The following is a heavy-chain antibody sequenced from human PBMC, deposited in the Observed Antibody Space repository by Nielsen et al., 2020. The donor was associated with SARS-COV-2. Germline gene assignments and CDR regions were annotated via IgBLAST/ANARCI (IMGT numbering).Heavy chain of an antibody. D-gene: IGHD1-7*01. CDR1: GFTFSSYD. J-gene: IGHJ6*02. V-gene: IGHV3-13*04. CDR2: IGTAGDT. Sequence: GESLKISCAASGFTFSSYDMHWVRQATGKGLEWVSAIGTAGDTYYPGSVKGRFTISRENAKNSLYLQMNSLRAGDTAVYYCARALYNWNYFGYYYGMDVWGQGTTVTVSS. CDR3: ARALYNWNYFGYYYGMDV.